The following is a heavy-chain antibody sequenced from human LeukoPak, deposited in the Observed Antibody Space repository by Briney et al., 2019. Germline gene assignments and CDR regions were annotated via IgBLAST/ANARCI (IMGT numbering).Heavy chain of an antibody. V-gene: IGHV1-18*01. D-gene: IGHD2-15*01. CDR3: ASTCSGGSCYHNWFDP. CDR2: ISAYNGNT. CDR1: GYTFTSYG. Sequence: GASVKVSCKASGYTFTSYGISWVRQAPGQGLEWMGWISAYNGNTNYAQKLQGRVTMTTDTSTSTAYMELRSLRSDDTAVYYCASTCSGGSCYHNWFDPWGQGTLVTVSS. J-gene: IGHJ5*02.